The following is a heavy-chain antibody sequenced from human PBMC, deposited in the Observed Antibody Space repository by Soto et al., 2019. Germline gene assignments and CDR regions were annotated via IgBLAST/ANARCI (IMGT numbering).Heavy chain of an antibody. D-gene: IGHD6-13*01. V-gene: IGHV1-8*01. CDR3: AVQQLVHYYYYMDV. J-gene: IGHJ6*03. CDR2: MNPNSGNK. Sequence: QVQLVQSGAEVKKPGASVKVSCKASGYTFTSYDINWVRQATGQGLEWMGWMNPNSGNKGYAQKFQGRVTMTRNTSISTAYMELSSLRSEETAVYYCAVQQLVHYYYYMDVWGKGTTVTVSS. CDR1: GYTFTSYD.